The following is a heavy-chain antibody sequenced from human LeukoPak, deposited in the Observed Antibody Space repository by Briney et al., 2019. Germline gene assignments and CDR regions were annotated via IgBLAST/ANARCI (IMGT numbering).Heavy chain of an antibody. D-gene: IGHD1-20*01. J-gene: IGHJ4*02. CDR1: GFTFSSYA. CDR3: AKRSITGTNVDY. Sequence: TGGSLRLSCAASGFTFSSYAMFWVRQAPGKGLEWVTIISKDGSDTFYADSVKGRFTISRDNSKNTLYLQMNSLRAEDTAVYYCAKRSITGTNVDYWGQGTLVTVSS. CDR2: ISKDGSDT. V-gene: IGHV3-30-3*02.